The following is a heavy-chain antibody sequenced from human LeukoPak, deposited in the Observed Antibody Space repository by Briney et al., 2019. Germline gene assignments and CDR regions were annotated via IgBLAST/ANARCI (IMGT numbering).Heavy chain of an antibody. V-gene: IGHV3-30*02. CDR2: IRYDGSNK. Sequence: GGSLRLSCAASGFTFSSYGMHWVRQAPGKGLEWVAFIRYDGSNKYYADSVKGRFTISRDNSKNTLYLQMNSLRAEDTAVYYCASVKLAAAADYYYYMDVWGKGTTVTVSS. CDR3: ASVKLAAAADYYYYMDV. J-gene: IGHJ6*03. D-gene: IGHD6-13*01. CDR1: GFTFSSYG.